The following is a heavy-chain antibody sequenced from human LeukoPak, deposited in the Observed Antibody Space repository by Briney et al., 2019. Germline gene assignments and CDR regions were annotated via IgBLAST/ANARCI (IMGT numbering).Heavy chain of an antibody. D-gene: IGHD6-19*01. Sequence: SETLSLTCTVSGGSISSYYWSWIRQPPGKGLEWIGYIYYSGSTNYNPSLKSRVTISVDTSKNQFSLKLSSVTAADTAVYYCARVQWLVKFDYWGQGTLVTVSS. CDR1: GGSISSYY. CDR2: IYYSGST. CDR3: ARVQWLVKFDY. V-gene: IGHV4-59*08. J-gene: IGHJ4*02.